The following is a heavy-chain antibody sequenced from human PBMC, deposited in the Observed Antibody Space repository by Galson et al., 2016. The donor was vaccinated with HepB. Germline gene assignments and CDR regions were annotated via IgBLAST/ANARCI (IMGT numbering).Heavy chain of an antibody. V-gene: IGHV5-10-1*01. CDR3: ARHGRPGDRSGFYLYEAFDI. CDR2: TDPSDSDT. Sequence: QSGAEVKKPGESLRISCKDSGYTFTSYWISWVRQMPGQGLEWMGKTDPSDSDTIYSPSFQGHVTISADLSSNTAYLQWTSLRASDTAMYYCARHGRPGDRSGFYLYEAFDIWGQGTMVTVSS. D-gene: IGHD3-22*01. J-gene: IGHJ3*02. CDR1: GYTFTSYW.